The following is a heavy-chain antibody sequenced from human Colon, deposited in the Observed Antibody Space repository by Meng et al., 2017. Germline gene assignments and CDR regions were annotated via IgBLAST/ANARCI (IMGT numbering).Heavy chain of an antibody. V-gene: IGHV3-74*01. CDR2: IYSDGSST. J-gene: IGHJ4*02. D-gene: IGHD1-26*01. Sequence: GESLKISCAASGFTFSSYWMHWVRQAPGKGLEWVSRIYSDGSSTSYADSVKGRFTISRDNAKNTLYLQMNSLRADDTAVYHCARVKSGSYFGYWGQGTLVTVSS. CDR1: GFTFSSYW. CDR3: ARVKSGSYFGY.